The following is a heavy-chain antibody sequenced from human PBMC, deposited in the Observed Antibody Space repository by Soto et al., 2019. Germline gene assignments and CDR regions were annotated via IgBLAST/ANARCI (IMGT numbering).Heavy chain of an antibody. J-gene: IGHJ4*02. CDR2: IWYDGSNK. Sequence: QVQLVESGGGVVQPGRSLRLSCAASGFTFSSYGMHWVRQAPGKGLEWVAVIWYDGSNKYYAYSAKGRSTIFKDNSKNTVYLQMNSLRDEDTAVYYCARNIGTPPRHFDYWGQGTLVTVSS. V-gene: IGHV3-33*01. CDR3: ARNIGTPPRHFDY. D-gene: IGHD6-13*01. CDR1: GFTFSSYG.